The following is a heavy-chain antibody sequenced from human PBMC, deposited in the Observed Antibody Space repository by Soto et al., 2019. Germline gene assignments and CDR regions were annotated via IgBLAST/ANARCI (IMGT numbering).Heavy chain of an antibody. V-gene: IGHV4-59*01. CDR2: FYNGGTT. J-gene: IGHJ4*02. CDR3: ARDGSERPATY. CDR1: GGSISTYD. D-gene: IGHD3-10*01. Sequence: SETLSLTCTVSGGSISTYDGICIRQPPGKGLEWIGVFYNGGTTNYSPSLKSRVTISVDTSKNQFSPKLNSVTAADTAVYYCARDGSERPATYWGQGILVTVSS.